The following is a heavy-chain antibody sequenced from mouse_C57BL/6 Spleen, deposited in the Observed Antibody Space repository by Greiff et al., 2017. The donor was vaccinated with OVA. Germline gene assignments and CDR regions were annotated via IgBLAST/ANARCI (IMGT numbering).Heavy chain of an antibody. CDR1: GYTFTSYG. CDR3: ARYSSGYDY. J-gene: IGHJ2*01. V-gene: IGHV1-81*01. Sequence: QVQLQQSGAELARPGASVKLSCKASGYTFTSYGISWVKQRTGQGLEWIGEIHPRSGNTYYNEKFKGKATLTADKSSSTAYMELRSLTSEDSAVYFCARYSSGYDYWGQGTTLTVSS. D-gene: IGHD3-2*02. CDR2: IHPRSGNT.